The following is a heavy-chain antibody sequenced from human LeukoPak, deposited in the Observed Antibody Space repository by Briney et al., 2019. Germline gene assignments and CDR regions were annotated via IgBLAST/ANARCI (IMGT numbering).Heavy chain of an antibody. D-gene: IGHD6-19*01. CDR1: GGSFSGYY. CDR3: ARVGPTIAVAGTVDY. V-gene: IGHV4-34*01. Sequence: SETLSLTCAVYGGSFSGYYWSWIRQPPGKGLEWIGEINHSGSTNYNPSLKSRVTISVDTSKNQFSLKLSSVTAADTAVYYCARVGPTIAVAGTVDYWGQGTLVTVSS. J-gene: IGHJ4*02. CDR2: INHSGST.